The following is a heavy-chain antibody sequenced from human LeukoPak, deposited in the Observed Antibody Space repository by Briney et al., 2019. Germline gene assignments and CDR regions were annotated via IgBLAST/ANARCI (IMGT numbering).Heavy chain of an antibody. Sequence: SETLSLTCSVSGGSISSSSYYWGWIRQPPGKGLEWIGEIYYSGRAYYNSSLKSRLTISVDTSWNQFSLTLSSVTAADTGVYYCARRRYYHSTGHLDWGQGTLVSVST. D-gene: IGHD3-22*01. CDR2: IYYSGRA. V-gene: IGHV4-39*01. CDR1: GGSISSSSYY. CDR3: ARRRYYHSTGHLD. J-gene: IGHJ1*01.